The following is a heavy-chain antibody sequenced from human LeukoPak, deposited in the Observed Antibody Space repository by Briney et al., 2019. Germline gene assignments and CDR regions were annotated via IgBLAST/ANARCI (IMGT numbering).Heavy chain of an antibody. D-gene: IGHD3-10*01. Sequence: GGSLRLSCAASGFTFSSYGMHWVRQAPGKGLEWAAVISYDGSNEYYADSVKGRFTVSRDNSKNTVYLQMNSLRPEDTAVYYCTKEGYYGSGSFPDYWGQGTLVTVSS. CDR3: TKEGYYGSGSFPDY. V-gene: IGHV3-30*18. CDR2: ISYDGSNE. CDR1: GFTFSSYG. J-gene: IGHJ4*02.